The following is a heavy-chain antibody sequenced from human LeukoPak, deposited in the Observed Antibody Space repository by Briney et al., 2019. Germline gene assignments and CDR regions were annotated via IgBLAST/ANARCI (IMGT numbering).Heavy chain of an antibody. CDR3: ARGGDIVVVPAANGDAFDI. V-gene: IGHV3-53*01. Sequence: GGSLRLSCAASGFTVSSNYMSWVRQAPGKGLEWVSVIYSGGSTYYAGSVKGRFTISRDNSKNTLYLQVNSLRAEDTAVYYCARGGDIVVVPAANGDAFDIWGQGTMVTVSS. D-gene: IGHD2-2*01. CDR1: GFTVSSNY. CDR2: IYSGGST. J-gene: IGHJ3*02.